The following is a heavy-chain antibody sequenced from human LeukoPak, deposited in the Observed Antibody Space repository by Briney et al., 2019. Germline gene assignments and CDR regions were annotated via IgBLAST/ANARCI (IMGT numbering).Heavy chain of an antibody. Sequence: GESLKISCKGSGYSFTSYWIGWVRQMPGKGLEWMGIIYPGDSDTRYSPSFQGQVTISADKSISTAYLQWSSLKASDTAMYYCASSGISGYRAGGFDYWGQGTLVTVSS. CDR1: GYSFTSYW. CDR2: IYPGDSDT. V-gene: IGHV5-51*01. CDR3: ASSGISGYRAGGFDY. J-gene: IGHJ4*02. D-gene: IGHD3-9*01.